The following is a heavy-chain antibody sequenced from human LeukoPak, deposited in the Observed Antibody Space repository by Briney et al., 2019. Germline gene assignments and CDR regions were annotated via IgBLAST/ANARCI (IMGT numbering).Heavy chain of an antibody. CDR2: IRYDGSNK. CDR3: AKPYYYDRSGYSNPYYYMDV. Sequence: GGSLRLSCAASGFTFSSYGMHWVRQAPGKGLEWVAFIRYDGSNKYYADSVKGRFTISRDNSKNTLYLQMNSLRAEETAVYYCAKPYYYDRSGYSNPYYYMDVWGKGTTVTISS. J-gene: IGHJ6*03. CDR1: GFTFSSYG. D-gene: IGHD3-22*01. V-gene: IGHV3-30*02.